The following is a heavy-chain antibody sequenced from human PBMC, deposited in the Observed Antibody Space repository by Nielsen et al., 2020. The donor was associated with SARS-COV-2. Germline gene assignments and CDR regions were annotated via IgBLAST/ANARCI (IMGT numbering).Heavy chain of an antibody. V-gene: IGHV3-53*01. D-gene: IGHD3-10*01. CDR2: IYSGGST. Sequence: GGSLRLSCAASGFTVSSNYMSWVRQAPGKGLEWVSVIYSGGSTYYADSVKGRFTISRDNSKNTLYLQMNSLRAEDTAVYYCARYGSGIFYGMDVWGQGTTVTVSS. J-gene: IGHJ6*02. CDR1: GFTVSSNY. CDR3: ARYGSGIFYGMDV.